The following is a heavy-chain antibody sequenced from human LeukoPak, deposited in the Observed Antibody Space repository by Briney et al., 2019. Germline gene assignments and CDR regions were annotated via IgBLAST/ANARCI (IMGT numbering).Heavy chain of an antibody. V-gene: IGHV1-24*01. CDR1: GYTLTELT. Sequence: ASVKVSCKVSGYTLTELTVHWVRQAPGKGLEWMGNFDPKDGETIYAQRFQGRVTMTEDTSTHTAYMELSSLRSEDTAVYYCAREGVGATKRGAFDYWGQGTLVTVSS. CDR2: FDPKDGET. D-gene: IGHD1-26*01. CDR3: AREGVGATKRGAFDY. J-gene: IGHJ4*02.